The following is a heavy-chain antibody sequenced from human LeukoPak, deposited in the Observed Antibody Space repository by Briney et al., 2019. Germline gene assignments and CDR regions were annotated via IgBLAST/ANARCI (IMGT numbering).Heavy chain of an antibody. D-gene: IGHD5-24*01. Sequence: PGGSLRLSCATSGLIFSHHGMNWVRQALGKGLEWVSGIRADAVTTYYADSVKGRFIISRDNSKNTVYLQMNSLSAEDAAVYYCVKDDGWVQYANWGQGTLVTVSS. V-gene: IGHV3-23*01. J-gene: IGHJ4*02. CDR2: IRADAVTT. CDR3: VKDDGWVQYAN. CDR1: GLIFSHHG.